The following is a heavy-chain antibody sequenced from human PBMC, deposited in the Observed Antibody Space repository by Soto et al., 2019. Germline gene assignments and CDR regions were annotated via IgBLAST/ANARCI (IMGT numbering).Heavy chain of an antibody. CDR1: GFTFNYYW. J-gene: IGHJ4*02. Sequence: GGSLRLSCVASGFTFNYYWMSWVRQAPGKGLEWVANIKQDGGGQYYLDSVKGRFTISRDNAKNLLYLQMSSLRAEDTAVYYCARDEGVDYWGQGTLVTVSS. V-gene: IGHV3-7*03. CDR2: IKQDGGGQ. CDR3: ARDEGVDY.